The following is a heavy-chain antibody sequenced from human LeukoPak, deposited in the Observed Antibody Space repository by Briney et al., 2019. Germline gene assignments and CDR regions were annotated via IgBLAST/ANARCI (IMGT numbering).Heavy chain of an antibody. CDR1: GYTFTSYG. CDR3: ARGRHYYGSGIPSDY. J-gene: IGHJ4*02. D-gene: IGHD3-10*01. V-gene: IGHV1-18*01. Sequence: GASVEVSCKASGYTFTSYGIKWVRQAPGQGLEWMGWIGAYNGNTSYAQKVQGRVTMTTDTSTSTAYMELRSLRSDDTAVYYCARGRHYYGSGIPSDYWGQGTLVTVSS. CDR2: IGAYNGNT.